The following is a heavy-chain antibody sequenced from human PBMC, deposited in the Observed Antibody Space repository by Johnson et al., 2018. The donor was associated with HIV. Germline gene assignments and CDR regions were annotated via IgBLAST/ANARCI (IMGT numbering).Heavy chain of an antibody. D-gene: IGHD6-6*01. CDR2: IYSGGST. Sequence: VQLVESGGGLVQPGGSLRLSCAASGIIVTGNFMTWVRQAPGKGLEWVSLIYSGGSTYYADSVKGRFSISRDNSKNTLYLQMNSLRAEDTAVYYCAKDRGAARAFDAFDIWGQGTMVTVSS. V-gene: IGHV3-66*01. J-gene: IGHJ3*02. CDR3: AKDRGAARAFDAFDI. CDR1: GIIVTGNF.